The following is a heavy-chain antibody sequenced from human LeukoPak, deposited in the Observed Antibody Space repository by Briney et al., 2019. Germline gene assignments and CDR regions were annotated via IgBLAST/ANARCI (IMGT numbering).Heavy chain of an antibody. CDR1: GGSISSGGYY. V-gene: IGHV4-31*03. J-gene: IGHJ5*02. D-gene: IGHD2-8*01. Sequence: SETLSLTCTVSGGSISSGGYYWSWIRQHPGKGLEWIGYIYYSGSTYYNPSLKSRVTISVDTSKNQFSLKLSSVTAADTAVYYCAREGIWPNHNWFDPWGQGTLVTVSS. CDR3: AREGIWPNHNWFDP. CDR2: IYYSGST.